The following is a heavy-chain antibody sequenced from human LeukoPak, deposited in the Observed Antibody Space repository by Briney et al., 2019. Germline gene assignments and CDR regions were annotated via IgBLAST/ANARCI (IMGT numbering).Heavy chain of an antibody. CDR1: GGSISSSSYY. CDR2: IYYSGST. CDR3: ARGIGDFDPDAFDI. D-gene: IGHD3-9*01. J-gene: IGHJ3*02. V-gene: IGHV4-39*07. Sequence: SETLSLTCTVSGGSISSSSYYWGWIRQPPGKGLEWIGSIYYSGSTYYNPSLKSRVTISVDTSKNQFSLKLSSVTAADTAVYYCARGIGDFDPDAFDIWGQGTMVTVSS.